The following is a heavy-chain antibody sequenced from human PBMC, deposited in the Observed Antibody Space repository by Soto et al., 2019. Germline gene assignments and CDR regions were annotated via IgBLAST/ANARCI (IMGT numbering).Heavy chain of an antibody. CDR3: AKYTTSRYVVWFDP. V-gene: IGHV4-30-4*01. Sequence: QVQLQESGPGLVKPSQTLSLTCTVSGASISSGDYYWSWIRQPPGKGLEWIGYIFYSGSTYYKPSLESRLTISVDTSKNQFSLKLSSVTAADTAVYYCAKYTTSRYVVWFDPWGQGTLVTVSS. J-gene: IGHJ5*02. CDR1: GASISSGDYY. CDR2: IFYSGST. D-gene: IGHD2-2*01.